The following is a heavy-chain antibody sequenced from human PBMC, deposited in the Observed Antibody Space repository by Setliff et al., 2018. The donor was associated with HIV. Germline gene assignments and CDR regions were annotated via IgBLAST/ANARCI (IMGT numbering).Heavy chain of an antibody. J-gene: IGHJ6*03. CDR3: ARGNYDTSDYYTNFYYYYMGV. V-gene: IGHV4-59*01. CDR2: VYYSGST. Sequence: LSLTCTVSGDPISTYYWSWVRKPPGKGLEWIGYVYYSGSTSYSPSLRGRVTMSVDPSKNQFSLKLNSVTAADTAIYYCARGNYDTSDYYTNFYYYYMGVWGKGTAVTVSS. CDR1: GDPISTYY. D-gene: IGHD3-22*01.